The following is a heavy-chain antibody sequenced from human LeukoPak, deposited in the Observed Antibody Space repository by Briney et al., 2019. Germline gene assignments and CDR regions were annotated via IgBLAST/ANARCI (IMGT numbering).Heavy chain of an antibody. CDR1: GFTFSDYY. J-gene: IGHJ4*02. Sequence: GRSLRLSCAASGFTFSDYYMSWIRQAPGKGLEWVSYISGSSSYTIYADSVKGRFTISRDNAKNSLYLQMNGLRAEDTAVYYCARVTLYAESALDYWGQGTLVTVSS. CDR2: ISGSSSYT. V-gene: IGHV3-11*06. D-gene: IGHD4-17*01. CDR3: ARVTLYAESALDY.